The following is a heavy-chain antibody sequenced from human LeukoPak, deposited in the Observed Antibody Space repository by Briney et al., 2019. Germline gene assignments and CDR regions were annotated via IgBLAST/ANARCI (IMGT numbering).Heavy chain of an antibody. V-gene: IGHV4-34*01. D-gene: IGHD3-10*01. CDR2: INHSGST. Sequence: SETLSLTRAVYGGSFSGYYWSWIRQPPGKGLEWTGEINHSGSTNYNPSLKSRVTISVDTSKNQFSLKLSSVTAADTAVYYCARGAYGSGRRFDPWGQGTLVTVSS. CDR1: GGSFSGYY. CDR3: ARGAYGSGRRFDP. J-gene: IGHJ5*02.